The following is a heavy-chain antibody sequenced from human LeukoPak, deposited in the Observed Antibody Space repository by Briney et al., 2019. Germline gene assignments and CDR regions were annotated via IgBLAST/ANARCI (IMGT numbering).Heavy chain of an antibody. D-gene: IGHD2-21*02. CDR3: ARVRGVTARGNADY. CDR1: GFTFSSYW. CDR2: IKQDGSEK. J-gene: IGHJ4*02. Sequence: GGSLRLSCAASGFTFSSYWMSWVRQAPGKGLEWVANIKQDGSEKYYVDSVKGRFTISRDNAKNSLYLQMNSLRAEDTAVYYCARVRGVTARGNADYWGQGTLVTVSS. V-gene: IGHV3-7*01.